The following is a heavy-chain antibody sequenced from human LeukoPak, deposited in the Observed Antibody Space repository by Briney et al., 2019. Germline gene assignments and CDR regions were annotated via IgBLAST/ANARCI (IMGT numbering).Heavy chain of an antibody. CDR1: GYTFTSYG. V-gene: IGHV1-2*02. CDR2: INPNSGDT. J-gene: IGHJ3*01. CDR3: ASKGAGYCRSSNCQGAFDF. D-gene: IGHD2-2*01. Sequence: ASVKVSCKASGYTFTSYGIGWVRQAPGQGLEWMGWINPNSGDTNYAQKFQDRVTMTWDTAVSTAYMEPSSLTSDDTAVYYCASKGAGYCRSSNCQGAFDFWGQGSMVTISS.